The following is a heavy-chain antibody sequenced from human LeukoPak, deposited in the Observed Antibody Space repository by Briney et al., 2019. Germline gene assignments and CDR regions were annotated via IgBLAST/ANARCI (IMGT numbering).Heavy chain of an antibody. Sequence: GGSLRLSCAASGFTFSSYSMNWVRQAPGKGLVWVSRINSDGSSTSYADSVKGRFTISRDNAKNTLYLQMNSLRAEDTAVYYCAISDSSGGLDYWGQGTLVTVSS. J-gene: IGHJ4*02. V-gene: IGHV3-74*01. D-gene: IGHD3-22*01. CDR1: GFTFSSYS. CDR3: AISDSSGGLDY. CDR2: INSDGSST.